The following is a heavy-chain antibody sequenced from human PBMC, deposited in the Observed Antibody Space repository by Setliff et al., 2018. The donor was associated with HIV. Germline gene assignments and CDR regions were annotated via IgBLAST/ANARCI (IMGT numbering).Heavy chain of an antibody. CDR1: GGSISSYY. CDR3: ARASSSGFLKYFDY. CDR2: IYTSGST. J-gene: IGHJ4*02. V-gene: IGHV4-4*07. Sequence: SETLSLTCTVSGGSISSYYWSWIRQPAGKGLEWIGRIYTSGSTNYNPSLKSRVTMSVDTSKNQFSLKLSSVTAADTAVYYCARASSSGFLKYFDYWGQGTLVTAPQ. D-gene: IGHD6-19*01.